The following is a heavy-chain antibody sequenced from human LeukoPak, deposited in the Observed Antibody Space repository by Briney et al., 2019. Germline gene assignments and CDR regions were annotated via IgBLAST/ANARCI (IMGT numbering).Heavy chain of an antibody. Sequence: SETLSLTCTVSGGSISSSSYYWGWIRQPPGKGLEWIGSIYYSGSTYYNPSLKSRVTISVDASKNQFSLKLSSVTAADTAVYYCARQYSSSSFDYWGQGTPVTVSS. J-gene: IGHJ4*02. CDR1: GGSISSSSYY. V-gene: IGHV4-39*01. D-gene: IGHD6-6*01. CDR2: IYYSGST. CDR3: ARQYSSSSFDY.